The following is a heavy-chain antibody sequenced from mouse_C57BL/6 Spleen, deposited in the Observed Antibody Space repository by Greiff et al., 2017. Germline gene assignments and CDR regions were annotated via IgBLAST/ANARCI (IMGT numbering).Heavy chain of an antibody. Sequence: VQLQQPGAELVKPGASVKLSCKASGYTFTSYWMQWVKQRPGQGLEWIGEIDPSDSYTNYNQKFKGKATLTVDTSSSTAYMQLSSLTSEDSAVYYCAIIITTVAFGYWGQGTTLTVSS. J-gene: IGHJ2*01. V-gene: IGHV1-50*01. CDR3: AIIITTVAFGY. CDR2: IDPSDSYT. CDR1: GYTFTSYW. D-gene: IGHD1-1*01.